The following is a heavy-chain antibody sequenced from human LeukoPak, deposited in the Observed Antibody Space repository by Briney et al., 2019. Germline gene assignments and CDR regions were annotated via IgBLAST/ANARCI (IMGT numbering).Heavy chain of an antibody. D-gene: IGHD6-6*01. J-gene: IGHJ2*01. CDR2: INHSGST. CDR3: ARSPTRAIAARVYLYFDL. Sequence: SETLSLTCAVYGGSSSGYYWSWIRQPPGKGLEWIGEINHSGSTNYNPSLKSPVTISVDTSKNQFSLKLSSVTAADTAVYYCARSPTRAIAARVYLYFDLWGRGTLVTVSS. CDR1: GGSSSGYY. V-gene: IGHV4-34*01.